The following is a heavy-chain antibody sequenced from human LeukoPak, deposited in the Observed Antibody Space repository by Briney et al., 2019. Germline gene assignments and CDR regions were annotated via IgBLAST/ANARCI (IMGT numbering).Heavy chain of an antibody. CDR1: GFTFSSYE. CDR2: ISSSGSTI. CDR3: AKGANLRYFDWLHFDY. J-gene: IGHJ4*02. V-gene: IGHV3-48*03. Sequence: GGSLRLSCAASGFTFSSYEMNWVRQAPGKGLEWVSYISSSGSTIYYADSVKGRFTISRDNAKNSLYLQMNSLRAEDTAVYYCAKGANLRYFDWLHFDYWGQGTLVTVSS. D-gene: IGHD3-9*01.